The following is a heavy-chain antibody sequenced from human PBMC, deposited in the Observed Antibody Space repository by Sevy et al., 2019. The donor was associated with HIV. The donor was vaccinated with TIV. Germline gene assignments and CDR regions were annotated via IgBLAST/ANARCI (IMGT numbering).Heavy chain of an antibody. CDR3: ARSRSNRADYYFDY. D-gene: IGHD6-13*01. CDR2: ISGRSSYT. V-gene: IGHV3-11*06. CDR1: EFTFSNYY. J-gene: IGHJ4*01. Sequence: GGSLRLSCAASEFTFSNYYMTWIRQAPGKGLEWISYISGRSSYTNYADSVRGRFTISRDNTENLLYLQMNSLRVEDTAVYYCARSRSNRADYYFDYWGHGTLVTVSS.